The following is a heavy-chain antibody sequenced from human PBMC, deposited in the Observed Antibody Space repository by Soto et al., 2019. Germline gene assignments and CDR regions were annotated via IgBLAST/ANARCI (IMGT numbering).Heavy chain of an antibody. D-gene: IGHD6-13*01. Sequence: QVQLVQSGAEVKKPGSSVKVSCKASGGTFSSYAISWVRQAPGQGLEWMGGIIPIFGTANYAQKFQGSVTITADESTSTAYMELSSLRSEDTAVYYCARELAAAGTGWYFDLWGRGTLVTVSS. CDR2: IIPIFGTA. J-gene: IGHJ2*01. V-gene: IGHV1-69*01. CDR1: GGTFSSYA. CDR3: ARELAAAGTGWYFDL.